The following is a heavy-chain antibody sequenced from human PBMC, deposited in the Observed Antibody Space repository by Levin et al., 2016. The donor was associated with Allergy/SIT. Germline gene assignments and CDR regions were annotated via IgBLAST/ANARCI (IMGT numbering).Heavy chain of an antibody. CDR1: GGSISSYY. D-gene: IGHD5/OR15-5a*01. J-gene: IGHJ6*02. CDR3: ARDLRGPHRYGMDV. Sequence: SETLSLTCTVSGGSISSYYWSWIRQPPGKGLEWIGYIYYSGSTNYNPSLKSRVTISVDTSKNQFSLKLSSVTAADTAVYYCARDLRGPHRYGMDVWGQGTTVTVSS. V-gene: IGHV4-59*01. CDR2: IYYSGST.